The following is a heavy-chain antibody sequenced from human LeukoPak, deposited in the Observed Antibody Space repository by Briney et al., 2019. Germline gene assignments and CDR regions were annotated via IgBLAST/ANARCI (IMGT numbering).Heavy chain of an antibody. CDR3: ARFDRSGYYYDY. D-gene: IGHD3-22*01. V-gene: IGHV4-59*01. CDR2: IYYRGST. J-gene: IGHJ4*02. Sequence: SYTLSLTCTFSGVSISRYYWIWIRQPPGKVLEWIGYIYYRGSTNYNPSLKSRFTISVDTSKNHFSLNLGSVTAADTDVYYWARFDRSGYYYDYWCQGTLVNVS. CDR1: GVSISRYY.